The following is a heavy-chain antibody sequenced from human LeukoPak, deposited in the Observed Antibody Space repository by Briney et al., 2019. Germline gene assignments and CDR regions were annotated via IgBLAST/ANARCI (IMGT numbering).Heavy chain of an antibody. V-gene: IGHV3-21*01. D-gene: IGHD1-26*01. CDR2: ISSSSTYI. Sequence: GGSLRLSCTTSGFAFSNYYMNWVRQAPGKGLEFVSSISSSSTYIYYADSVKGRFTISRDDAKNSLYLQMNSLRAEDTALYYCARDQRGGTYSDYWGQGTLVTVSS. CDR1: GFAFSNYY. CDR3: ARDQRGGTYSDY. J-gene: IGHJ4*02.